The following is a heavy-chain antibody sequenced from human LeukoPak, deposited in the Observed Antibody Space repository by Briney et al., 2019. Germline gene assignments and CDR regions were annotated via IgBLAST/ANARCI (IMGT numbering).Heavy chain of an antibody. D-gene: IGHD2-21*02. CDR1: GYTFTSYA. J-gene: IGHJ4*02. CDR2: INPSGGST. CDR3: ARDCVVVTASGYFDY. V-gene: IGHV1-46*01. Sequence: ASVKVSCKASGYTFTSYAMHWVRQAPGQGLEWMGIINPSGGSTSYAQKFQGRVTMTRDTSTSTVYMELSSLRSEDTAVYYCARDCVVVTASGYFDYWGQRTLVTVSS.